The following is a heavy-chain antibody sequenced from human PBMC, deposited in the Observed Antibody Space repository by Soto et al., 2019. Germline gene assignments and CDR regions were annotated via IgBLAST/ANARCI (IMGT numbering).Heavy chain of an antibody. Sequence: TGGSLRLSCVASGFTFGTYAMHWVRQPPGKGLEWVALICYDGCNKYYADSVKGRFTISRDNSKNTLYLQMNSLRAEDTAVYYCARALRCTSCYRGGATALDYWGQGTLVTVSS. D-gene: IGHD2-2*01. CDR2: ICYDGCNK. CDR3: ARALRCTSCYRGGATALDY. J-gene: IGHJ4*02. CDR1: GFTFGTYA. V-gene: IGHV3-30*19.